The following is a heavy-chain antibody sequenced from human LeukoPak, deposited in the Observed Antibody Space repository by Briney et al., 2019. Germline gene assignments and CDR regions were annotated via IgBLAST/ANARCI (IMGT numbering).Heavy chain of an antibody. V-gene: IGHV4-34*01. CDR1: GGSFSGYY. CDR2: INHSGST. J-gene: IGHJ5*02. CDR3: VYGDYGVWFDP. D-gene: IGHD4-17*01. Sequence: PSETLSLTCAVYGGSFSGYYWSWIRQPPGKGLEWIGEINHSGSTNYNPSIKSRVTISVDTTKTQFSLKLTSVAAADTADYCCVYGDYGVWFDPWGQGTLVTVSS.